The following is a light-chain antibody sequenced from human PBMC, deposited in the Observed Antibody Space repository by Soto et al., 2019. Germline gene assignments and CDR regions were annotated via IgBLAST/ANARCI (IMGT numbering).Light chain of an antibody. CDR1: QSISSW. V-gene: IGKV1-5*01. CDR3: QHCDYLPI. CDR2: DAS. Sequence: DIQMTQSPSTLSASVGDRVTITCRASQSISSWLAWYQQKPGKAPKLLIYDASSLEAGVPSRFSGSGSGTDFTFTISSLQPEDVATYYCQHCDYLPIFGPGTTVDFK. J-gene: IGKJ3*01.